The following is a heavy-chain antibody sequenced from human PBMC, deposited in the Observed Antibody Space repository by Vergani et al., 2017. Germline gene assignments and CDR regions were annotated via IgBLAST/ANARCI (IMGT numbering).Heavy chain of an antibody. CDR2: INPSGGST. V-gene: IGHV1-46*01. J-gene: IGHJ4*02. Sequence: VQLVQSGAEVKKPGASVKVSCKASGYTFTSYYMHWVRQAPGQGLEWMGIINPSGGSTSYAQKFQGRVTMTRDTSTSTVSRELSSLRSEDTAVYYWARARYSGYDLGSVFDYWGQGTLVTVSS. CDR1: GYTFTSYY. CDR3: ARARYSGYDLGSVFDY. D-gene: IGHD5-12*01.